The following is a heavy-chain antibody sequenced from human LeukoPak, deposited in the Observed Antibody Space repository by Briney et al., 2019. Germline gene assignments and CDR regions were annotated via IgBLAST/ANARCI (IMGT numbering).Heavy chain of an antibody. CDR3: ARIKAAGTRLRDYLFDY. J-gene: IGHJ4*02. Sequence: ASVKVSCKASGYTFTGYYMHWVRQAPGQGLEWMGWINPNSGGTNYAQKFQGRVTMTRDTSISTAYMELSRLRSDDTAVYYCARIKAAGTRLRDYLFDYWGQGTLVTVSS. CDR1: GYTFTGYY. CDR2: INPNSGGT. V-gene: IGHV1-2*02. D-gene: IGHD6-13*01.